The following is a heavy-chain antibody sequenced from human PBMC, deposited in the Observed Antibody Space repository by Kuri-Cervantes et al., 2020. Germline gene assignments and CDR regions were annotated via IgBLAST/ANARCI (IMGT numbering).Heavy chain of an antibody. CDR1: GFTVSSNY. CDR2: IYSGGST. J-gene: IGHJ6*02. Sequence: GESLKISCAASGFTVSSNYMSWVRQAPGKGLEWVSVIYSGGSTYYADSVKGRFTISRDNSKNTLYLQMNSLRAEDTAVYYCAKSGTDWIHYYYGMDVWGQGTTVTVSS. CDR3: AKSGTDWIHYYYGMDV. V-gene: IGHV3-53*05. D-gene: IGHD2-2*03.